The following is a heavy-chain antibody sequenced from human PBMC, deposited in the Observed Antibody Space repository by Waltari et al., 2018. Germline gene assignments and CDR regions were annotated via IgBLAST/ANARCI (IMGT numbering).Heavy chain of an antibody. Sequence: QLQLQESGPGLVKPSETLSLTCTVSGGSISSSSYYWGWIRQPPGKGLEWIGSIYYSGRTYYNPSLSSRVTISVDTSKNQFSLKLSSVTAADTAVYYCATRVEMATILPGALDYWGQGTLVTVSS. CDR3: ATRVEMATILPGALDY. J-gene: IGHJ4*02. CDR1: GGSISSSSYY. D-gene: IGHD5-12*01. V-gene: IGHV4-39*01. CDR2: IYYSGRT.